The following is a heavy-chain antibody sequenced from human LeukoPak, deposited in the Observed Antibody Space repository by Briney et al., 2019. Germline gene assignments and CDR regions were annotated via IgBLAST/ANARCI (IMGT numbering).Heavy chain of an antibody. D-gene: IGHD2-15*01. V-gene: IGHV1-18*01. J-gene: IGHJ4*02. Sequence: ASVTVSCKASGYTFSSYHVSWVRQAPGQGLEWMGWINTYDGNTNYPQNFQGRVAMTTDTSTSTAYMELRSLRSDDTAVYYCARDFATWYFDYWGQGTLVTVSS. CDR1: GYTFSSYH. CDR3: ARDFATWYFDY. CDR2: INTYDGNT.